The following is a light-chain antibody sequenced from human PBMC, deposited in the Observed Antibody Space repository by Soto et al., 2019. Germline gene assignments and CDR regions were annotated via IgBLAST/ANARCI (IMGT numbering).Light chain of an antibody. CDR2: EVS. V-gene: IGLV2-14*01. CDR1: SSDVGGYNY. Sequence: QPVLTQPASMSGSPGQSITISCTGTSSDVGGYNYVSWYQQHPGKAPKLMIYEVSNRPSGVSNRFSGSKSGNTASLTISGLQAEDEADYYCCSYTSSRTVVFGGGTKLTVL. J-gene: IGLJ2*01. CDR3: CSYTSSRTVV.